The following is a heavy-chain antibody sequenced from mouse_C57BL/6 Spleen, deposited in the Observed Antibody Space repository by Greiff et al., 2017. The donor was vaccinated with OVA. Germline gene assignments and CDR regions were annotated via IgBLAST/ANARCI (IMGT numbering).Heavy chain of an antibody. CDR3: ARLYYDYDDGMDY. CDR1: GYAFSSSW. V-gene: IGHV1-82*01. D-gene: IGHD2-4*01. CDR2: IYPGDGDT. Sequence: QVQLQQSGPELVKPGASVKISCKASGYAFSSSWMNWVKQRPGKGLEWIGRIYPGDGDTNYNGKFKGKATLTADKSSSTAYMQLSSLTSEDSAVYFCARLYYDYDDGMDYWGQGTSVTVSS. J-gene: IGHJ4*01.